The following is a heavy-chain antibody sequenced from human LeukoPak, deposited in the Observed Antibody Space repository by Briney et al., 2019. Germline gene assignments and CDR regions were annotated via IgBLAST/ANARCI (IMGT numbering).Heavy chain of an antibody. CDR2: IYYSGGT. Sequence: SETLSLTCTVSGGSISSSSYYWGWIRQPPGKGLEWIGSIYYSGGTYYNPSLKSRVTISVDTSKNQFSLKLSSVTAADTAVYYCAREHSGIAVAWGQGTLVTVSS. V-gene: IGHV4-39*07. J-gene: IGHJ4*02. CDR1: GGSISSSSYY. CDR3: AREHSGIAVA. D-gene: IGHD6-19*01.